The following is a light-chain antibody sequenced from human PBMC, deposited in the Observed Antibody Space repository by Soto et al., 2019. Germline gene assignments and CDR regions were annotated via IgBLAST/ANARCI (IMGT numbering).Light chain of an antibody. CDR3: TQRSNWLPLT. J-gene: IGKJ4*01. CDR1: QSVSSY. Sequence: EIVLTQSPATLSLSPGERATLSCRASQSVSSYLAWYQQKPGQAPRLLIYDASHRATGIPARFSGSGSGTDFTLTISSLEPEDIAVYYCTQRSNWLPLTFGGGTKVEIK. CDR2: DAS. V-gene: IGKV3-11*01.